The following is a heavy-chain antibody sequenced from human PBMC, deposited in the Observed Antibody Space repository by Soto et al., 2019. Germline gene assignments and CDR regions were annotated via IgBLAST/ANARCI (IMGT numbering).Heavy chain of an antibody. J-gene: IGHJ4*02. CDR2: ISYDGSNK. CDR1: GFTFSSYA. D-gene: IGHD5-18*01. V-gene: IGHV3-30-3*01. Sequence: QVQLVESGGGVVQPGRSLRLSCAASGFTFSSYAMHWVRQAPGKGLEWVAVISYDGSNKYYADSVKGRFTISRDNSKNTLYLQMNSMRAEDTAVYYCAIGRNIRGYSYGPGGFDYWGQGTLVTVSS. CDR3: AIGRNIRGYSYGPGGFDY.